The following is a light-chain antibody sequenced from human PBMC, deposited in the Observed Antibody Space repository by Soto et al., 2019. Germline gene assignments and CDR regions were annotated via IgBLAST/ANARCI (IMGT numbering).Light chain of an antibody. V-gene: IGLV6-57*04. CDR1: SGSIASND. Sequence: NFMLTQPHSVSESPGTTVTISCTRSSGSIASNDVQWYQQRPGSAPTTVIYENNQRPSGVPDRFSGSTDGSSNSASLTISGLQTEDEADYYCQSYDSSTVVFGGGTTVTVL. J-gene: IGLJ2*01. CDR3: QSYDSSTVV. CDR2: ENN.